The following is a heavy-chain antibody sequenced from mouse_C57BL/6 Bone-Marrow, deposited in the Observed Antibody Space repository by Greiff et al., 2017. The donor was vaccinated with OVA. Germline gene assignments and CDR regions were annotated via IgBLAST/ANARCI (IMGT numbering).Heavy chain of an antibody. J-gene: IGHJ4*01. D-gene: IGHD5-1*01. CDR2: IYPGSGNT. CDR1: GYTFTDYY. Sequence: QVQLQQSGAELVRPGASVKLSCKASGYTFTDYYINWVKQRPGQGLEWIARIYPGSGNTYYNEKFKGKATLTAEKSSSTAYMQLSSLTSEDSAVYFCARSVLLYYAMDYWGQGTSVTVSS. CDR3: ARSVLLYYAMDY. V-gene: IGHV1-76*01.